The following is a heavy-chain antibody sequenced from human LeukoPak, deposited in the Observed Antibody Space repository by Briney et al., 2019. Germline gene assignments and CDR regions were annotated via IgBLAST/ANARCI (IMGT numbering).Heavy chain of an antibody. Sequence: GGSLRLSCAASGFTFSSYSMNWVRQAPGKGLEGVSSISSSSSYIYYADSVKGRFTISRDNAKNSLYLQMNSLRAEDTAVYYCARDRYSPYSSGWDLFDYWGQGTLVTVSS. CDR1: GFTFSSYS. J-gene: IGHJ4*02. CDR3: ARDRYSPYSSGWDLFDY. D-gene: IGHD6-19*01. CDR2: ISSSSSYI. V-gene: IGHV3-21*01.